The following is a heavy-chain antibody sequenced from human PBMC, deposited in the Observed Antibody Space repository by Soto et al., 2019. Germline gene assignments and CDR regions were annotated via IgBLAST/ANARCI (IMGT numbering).Heavy chain of an antibody. CDR3: ARHRSYGDAFDI. J-gene: IGHJ3*02. CDR2: IYYSGST. D-gene: IGHD1-26*01. V-gene: IGHV4-59*08. CDR1: GGSISSYY. Sequence: PSETLSLTCTVSGGSISSYYWSWIRQPPGKGLEWIGYIYYSGSTNYNPSLKSRVTISVDTSKNQFSLKLSSVTAADTAVYYCARHRSYGDAFDIWGQGTMVTVSS.